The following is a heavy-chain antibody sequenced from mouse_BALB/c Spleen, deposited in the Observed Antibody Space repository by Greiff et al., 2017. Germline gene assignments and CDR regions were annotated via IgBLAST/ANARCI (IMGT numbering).Heavy chain of an antibody. D-gene: IGHD1-1*01. CDR2: IDPANGNT. Sequence: LVESGAELVKPGASVKLSCTASGFNIKDTYMHWVKQRPEQGLEWIGRIDPANGNTKYDPKFQGKATITADTSSNTAYLQLSSLTSEDTAVYYCARHGSGDYWGQGTTLTVSS. CDR3: ARHGSGDY. CDR1: GFNIKDTY. J-gene: IGHJ2*01. V-gene: IGHV14-3*02.